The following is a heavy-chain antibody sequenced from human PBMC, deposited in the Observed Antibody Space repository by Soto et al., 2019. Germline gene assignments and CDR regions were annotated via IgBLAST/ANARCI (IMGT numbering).Heavy chain of an antibody. CDR2: ISYDGSNK. D-gene: IGHD5-12*01. J-gene: IGHJ4*02. CDR1: GFTFSSYA. CDR3: AREDHSGYVNFDY. V-gene: IGHV3-30-3*01. Sequence: QVRLVESGGGVVQPGRSLRLSCAASGFTFSSYAMHWVRQAPGKGLEWVAVISYDGSNKYYADSVKGRFTISRDNSKNTLYLQMNSLRAEDTAVYYCAREDHSGYVNFDYWGQGTLVTVSS.